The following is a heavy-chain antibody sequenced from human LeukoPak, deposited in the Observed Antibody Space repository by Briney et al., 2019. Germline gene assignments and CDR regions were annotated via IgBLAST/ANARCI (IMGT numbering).Heavy chain of an antibody. Sequence: GGSLRLSCAASGFTFSDYDMHWVRQGTGKGLEWVSAIGTAGDTYYLGSVKGRFTISRENAKNFLYLQMNSLRAGDTAVYYCARVVKSGPSHYFDYWGQGTLVTVSS. CDR2: IGTAGDT. D-gene: IGHD3-3*01. CDR3: ARVVKSGPSHYFDY. J-gene: IGHJ4*02. CDR1: GFTFSDYD. V-gene: IGHV3-13*01.